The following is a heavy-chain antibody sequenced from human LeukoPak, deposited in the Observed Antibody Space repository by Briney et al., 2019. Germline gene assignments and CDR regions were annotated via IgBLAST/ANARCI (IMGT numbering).Heavy chain of an antibody. Sequence: ASVKVSCKASGYTFTSYGISWVRQAPGQGLEWMGWISAYSGNTNYAQKLQGRVTMTTDTSTSTAYMELRSLRSDDTAVYYCAREVSQLLSGGVDYWGQGTLVPAPS. J-gene: IGHJ4*02. CDR1: GYTFTSYG. CDR3: AREVSQLLSGGVDY. CDR2: ISAYSGNT. D-gene: IGHD2-2*01. V-gene: IGHV1-18*01.